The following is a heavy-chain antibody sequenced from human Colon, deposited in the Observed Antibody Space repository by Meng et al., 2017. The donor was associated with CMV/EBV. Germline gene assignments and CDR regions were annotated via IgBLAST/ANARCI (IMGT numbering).Heavy chain of an antibody. V-gene: IGHV4-34*01. Sequence: SETLSLTCAVYGGSLNGYYWSWIRQSPGKGLEWIGETNHSGSTKYNPSLTSRVTISVDKSKNQFSLNLRSVTAADTAVYYCAREGAGTYNHYYFGMDVWGRGTTVTVSS. D-gene: IGHD1-14*01. CDR2: TNHSGST. J-gene: IGHJ6*02. CDR1: GGSLNGYY. CDR3: AREGAGTYNHYYFGMDV.